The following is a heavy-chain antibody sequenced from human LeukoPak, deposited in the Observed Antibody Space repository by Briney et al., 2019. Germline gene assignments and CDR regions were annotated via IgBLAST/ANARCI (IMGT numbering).Heavy chain of an antibody. V-gene: IGHV4-61*08. CDR1: GGSISSGDYY. D-gene: IGHD1-14*01. Sequence: SETLSLTCTVSGGSISSGDYYWSWIRQPPGKGLEWIGYIYYSGSTNYNPSLKSRVTISVDTSKNQFSLKLSSVTAADTAVYYCARGPGIDAFDIWGQGTMVTVSS. J-gene: IGHJ3*02. CDR2: IYYSGST. CDR3: ARGPGIDAFDI.